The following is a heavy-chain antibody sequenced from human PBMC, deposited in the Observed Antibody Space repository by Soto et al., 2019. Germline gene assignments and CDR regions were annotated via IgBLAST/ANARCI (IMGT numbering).Heavy chain of an antibody. V-gene: IGHV3-23*01. CDR2: ISGRGDNT. CDR1: GFTFSSYA. Sequence: GGSLRLSCAASGFTFSSYAMSWVRQAPGPGLEWVSAISGRGDNTYYADSVKGRFTISRDNSKNKLYLQMNSLRAEDTAVYYCAISRYSSSWYYFDYWGQGTLVTVSS. D-gene: IGHD6-13*01. CDR3: AISRYSSSWYYFDY. J-gene: IGHJ4*02.